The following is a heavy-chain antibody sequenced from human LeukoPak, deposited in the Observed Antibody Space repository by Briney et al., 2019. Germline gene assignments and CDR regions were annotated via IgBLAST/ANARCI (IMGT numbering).Heavy chain of an antibody. CDR3: ARHGAVAGRGGYYFDY. CDR2: IYYSGST. V-gene: IGHV4-59*08. CDR1: RGSISSNY. J-gene: IGHJ4*02. Sequence: SDTLSLTCTVSRGSISSNYWSWVRQPPGKGLEWIGYIYYSGSTNYNPSLKSRVTISVDTSKKEFSLKLSSVTAADTAVYYCARHGAVAGRGGYYFDYWGQGTLVTVSS. D-gene: IGHD6-19*01.